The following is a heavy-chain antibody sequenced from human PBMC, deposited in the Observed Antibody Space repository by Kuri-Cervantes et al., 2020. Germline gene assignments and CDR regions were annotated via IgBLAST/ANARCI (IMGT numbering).Heavy chain of an antibody. CDR2: IKPDGSEK. CDR1: GFTFSSYW. CDR3: TTALH. V-gene: IGHV3-7*05. Sequence: GESLKISCAASGFTFSSYWMSWVRQAPGKGLEWVANIKPDGSEKFYVDSVKGRFTISRDNAKNSLYLQMNSLKTEDTAVYYRTTALHWGQGTLVTVSS. J-gene: IGHJ4*02.